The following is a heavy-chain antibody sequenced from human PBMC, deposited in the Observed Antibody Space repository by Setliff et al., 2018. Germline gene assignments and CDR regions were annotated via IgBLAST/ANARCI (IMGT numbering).Heavy chain of an antibody. D-gene: IGHD3-3*01. V-gene: IGHV4-59*04. CDR1: GGSISPYF. CDR2: IFHSGST. J-gene: IGHJ6*02. Sequence: LSLTCSVSGGSISPYFWSWIRQPPGKGLEWLGNIFHSGSTYYNPTLNSRVTMSVDTSKNQFSLMLTSVTAADTAVYYCARLSWNGLRYYGLDVWGQGTTVTVSS. CDR3: ARLSWNGLRYYGLDV.